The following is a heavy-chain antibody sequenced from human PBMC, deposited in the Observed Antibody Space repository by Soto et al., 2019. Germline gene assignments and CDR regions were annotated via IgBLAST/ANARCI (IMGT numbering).Heavy chain of an antibody. D-gene: IGHD5-18*01. CDR1: GFTFSSYG. Sequence: LRLSCAASGFTFSSYGMHWVRQAPGKGLEWVAVIWYDGSNKDYADSVKGRFTISRDNSKNTLYLQINTLRAEDTAVYYCAREKDSTMGPSFDSWGQGTLVTVSS. J-gene: IGHJ4*02. CDR3: AREKDSTMGPSFDS. CDR2: IWYDGSNK. V-gene: IGHV3-33*08.